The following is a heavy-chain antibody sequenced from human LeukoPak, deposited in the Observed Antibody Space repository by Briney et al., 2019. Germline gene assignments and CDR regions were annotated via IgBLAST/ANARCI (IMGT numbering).Heavy chain of an antibody. D-gene: IGHD4-23*01. V-gene: IGHV3-9*01. Sequence: PGRSLRLSCVGSGFAFHNYAMHWVRRPPGEGGEWVSAINWNSDTKAYPDSVKGRFTISRDPARNSLYLQMDSLRPEDTALYYCAKDTGGNGAYFYAMDVWGQGTSVTVSS. J-gene: IGHJ6*02. CDR1: GFAFHNYA. CDR3: AKDTGGNGAYFYAMDV. CDR2: INWNSDTK.